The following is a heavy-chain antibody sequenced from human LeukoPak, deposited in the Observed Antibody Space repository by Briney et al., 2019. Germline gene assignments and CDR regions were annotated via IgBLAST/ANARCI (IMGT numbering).Heavy chain of an antibody. CDR2: IYHSGST. CDR3: ARYCSGGSCYLAAFDI. Sequence: SSETLSLTCAVSGGSISSGGYSWSWIRQPPGKGLEWIGYIYHSGSTYYNPSLKSRVTISVDRSKNQFSLKLSSVTAADTAVYYCARYCSGGSCYLAAFDIWGQGTMVTVSS. CDR1: GGSISSGGYS. D-gene: IGHD2-15*01. V-gene: IGHV4-30-2*01. J-gene: IGHJ3*02.